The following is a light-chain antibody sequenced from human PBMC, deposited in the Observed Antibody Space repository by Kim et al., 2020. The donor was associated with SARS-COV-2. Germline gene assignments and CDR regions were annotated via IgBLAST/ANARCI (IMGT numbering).Light chain of an antibody. J-gene: IGKJ1*01. CDR1: QSVITY. CDR2: AVS. V-gene: IGKV1-39*01. Sequence: DIQVTQSPSSLSASVGDRVTITCRASQSVITYLNWFQQRPGKAPKPLIYAVSILQSGVPSRFSGSGSGTDFTLTISSRQPEDFATYYCQQSYRAPDTFGQGTKVDIK. CDR3: QQSYRAPDT.